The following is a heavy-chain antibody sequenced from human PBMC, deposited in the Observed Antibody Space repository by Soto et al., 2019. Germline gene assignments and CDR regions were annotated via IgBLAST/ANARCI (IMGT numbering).Heavy chain of an antibody. CDR3: VKDESINWYSGHFRH. CDR2: INWNSGSI. J-gene: IGHJ1*01. CDR1: GFTFDDYV. V-gene: IGHV3-9*01. Sequence: EVQLVESGGGLVQPGRSLRLSCAASGFTFDDYVMHWVRQVPGKGLECVSGINWNSGSIGYGDSVKGRFAISRDNAKNSLHLQMNSLSAEDTAFYYCVKDESINWYSGHFRHWGQGTMVTVSS. D-gene: IGHD6-13*01.